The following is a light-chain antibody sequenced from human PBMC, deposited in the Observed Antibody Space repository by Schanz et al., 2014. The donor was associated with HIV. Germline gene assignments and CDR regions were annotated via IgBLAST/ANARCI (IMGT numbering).Light chain of an antibody. CDR1: QGIGND. J-gene: IGKJ2*02. CDR2: AAS. V-gene: IGKV1-39*01. Sequence: DIHMTQSPSSLSASVGDRVTITCRASQGIGNDLGWYQQRPGKAPKLLIYAASSLQSGVPSRFSGSGSGTDFTLTISSLQPEDFATYYCQQSYSTPPSTFGQGTKLEIK. CDR3: QQSYSTPPST.